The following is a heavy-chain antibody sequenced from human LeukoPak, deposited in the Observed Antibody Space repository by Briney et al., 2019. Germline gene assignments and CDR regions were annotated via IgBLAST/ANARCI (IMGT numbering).Heavy chain of an antibody. D-gene: IGHD4/OR15-4a*01. CDR3: ARTGYYFASPANYRYDY. CDR1: GSPFTNYG. J-gene: IGHJ4*02. V-gene: IGHV1-18*01. CDR2: ISAYSGNT. Sequence: ASVKLSCKASGSPFTNYGGTWVRQAPGQGLEWMGWISAYSGNTNYPQKLQGRVTMTTNTSKSTAYMERRSLRSDDTAVYYCARTGYYFASPANYRYDYWGQGTLVTVSS.